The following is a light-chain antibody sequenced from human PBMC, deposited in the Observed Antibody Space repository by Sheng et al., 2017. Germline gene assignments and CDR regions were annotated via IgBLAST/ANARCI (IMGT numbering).Light chain of an antibody. CDR2: DND. Sequence: QSVLTQPPSLSAAPGQKVTISCSGTSSNIENNFVSWYQHVPGTAPKLLIYDNDERPSGVPGRFSGSKSGASATLDITGLQTGDEADYYCGTWDVHLAEVVFGGGTKVTVL. V-gene: IGLV1-51*01. CDR3: GTWDVHLAEVV. CDR1: SSNIENNF. J-gene: IGLJ2*01.